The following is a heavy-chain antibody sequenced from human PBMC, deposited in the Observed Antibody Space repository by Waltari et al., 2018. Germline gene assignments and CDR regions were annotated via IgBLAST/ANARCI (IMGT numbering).Heavy chain of an antibody. Sequence: EVQLVESGGGLVKPGGSLRLSCAASGFTFSSYSMNWVRQAPGKGREWVSSISSSSSYIDYADSVKGRFTIARDNAKNTLYLQMNSLRAEDTAVYYCARGYGSGSLPPGWGQGTLVTVSS. CDR1: GFTFSSYS. V-gene: IGHV3-21*01. CDR2: ISSSSSYI. D-gene: IGHD3-10*01. J-gene: IGHJ4*02. CDR3: ARGYGSGSLPPG.